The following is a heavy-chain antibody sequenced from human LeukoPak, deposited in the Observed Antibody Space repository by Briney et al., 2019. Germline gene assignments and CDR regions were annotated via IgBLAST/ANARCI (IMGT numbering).Heavy chain of an antibody. Sequence: PGGSLRLSCVASEFRFGRDWISWVRQAPGKGLEWVACIKQDGSEEYYVGSVRGRFTVSVDNGKNSLYLQMNSLRAEDTARYNCATLDSTKSVFWGRGTAVTVSS. CDR1: EFRFGRDW. CDR2: IKQDGSEE. J-gene: IGHJ1*01. CDR3: ATLDSTKSVF. V-gene: IGHV3-7*01. D-gene: IGHD2-2*01.